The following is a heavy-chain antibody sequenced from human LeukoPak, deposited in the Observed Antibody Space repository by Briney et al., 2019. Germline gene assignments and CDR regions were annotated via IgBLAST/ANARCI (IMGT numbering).Heavy chain of an antibody. J-gene: IGHJ4*02. Sequence: SETLSLTCAVYGGPFSGYYWSWIRQPPGKGLEWIGEINHSGSTNYNPSLKSRVTISVDTSKNQFSLKLSSVTAADTAVYYCARGPGYYDSSGYRYWGQGTLVTVSS. CDR2: INHSGST. V-gene: IGHV4-34*01. CDR3: ARGPGYYDSSGYRY. CDR1: GGPFSGYY. D-gene: IGHD3-22*01.